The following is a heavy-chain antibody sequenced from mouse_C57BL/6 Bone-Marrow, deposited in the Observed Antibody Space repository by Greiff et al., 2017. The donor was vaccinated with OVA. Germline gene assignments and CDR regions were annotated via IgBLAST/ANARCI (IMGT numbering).Heavy chain of an antibody. CDR1: GYAFSSYW. D-gene: IGHD2-4*01. J-gene: IGHJ1*03. Sequence: VQVVESGAELVKPGASVKISCKASGYAFSSYWMNWVKQRPGKGLEWIGQIYPGDGDTNYNGKFKGKATLTADKSSSTAYMQLSSLTSEDSAVYFCARSEGDYDYWYFDVWGTGTTVTVSS. CDR3: ARSEGDYDYWYFDV. CDR2: IYPGDGDT. V-gene: IGHV1-80*01.